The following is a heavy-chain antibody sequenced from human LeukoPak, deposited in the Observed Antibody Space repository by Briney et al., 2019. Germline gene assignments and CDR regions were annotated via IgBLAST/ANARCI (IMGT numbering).Heavy chain of an antibody. CDR1: GGSISSYY. CDR2: IYYSGST. J-gene: IGHJ4*02. Sequence: PSETLSLTCTVSGGSISSYYWSWIRQPPGKGLEWIGYIYYSGSTNYNPSLKSRVTISVDTSKNQFSLKLSSVTAADTAVYYCAREDGYCSGGNCYSHFDYWGQGTLVTVSS. D-gene: IGHD2-15*01. V-gene: IGHV4-59*01. CDR3: AREDGYCSGGNCYSHFDY.